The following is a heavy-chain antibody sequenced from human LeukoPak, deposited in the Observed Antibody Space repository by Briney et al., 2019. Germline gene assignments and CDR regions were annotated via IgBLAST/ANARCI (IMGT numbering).Heavy chain of an antibody. D-gene: IGHD5-24*01. V-gene: IGHV3-53*01. Sequence: GGSLRLSCAASGFTVSSNYMSWVRQAPGKGQEWVSVIYSGGSTYYADSVKGRFTISRDNSKNTLYLQMNSLRVEDTAVYYCARERRRDGYNSDFDYWGQGTLVTVSS. CDR2: IYSGGST. J-gene: IGHJ4*02. CDR1: GFTVSSNY. CDR3: ARERRRDGYNSDFDY.